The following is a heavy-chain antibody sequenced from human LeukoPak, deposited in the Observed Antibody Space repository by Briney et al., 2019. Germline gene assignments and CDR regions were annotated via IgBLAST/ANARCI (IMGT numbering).Heavy chain of an antibody. CDR3: ARGVGSYRFDY. CDR2: IYYSGST. Sequence: SETLSLTCTVSGGSFNDYYWTWIRQPPGKGLEWIGRIYYSGSTNYNPSLKSRVTISVDTSKNQFSLKLSSVTAADTAVYYCARGVGSYRFDYWGQGTLVTVSS. CDR1: GGSFNDYY. V-gene: IGHV4-59*01. J-gene: IGHJ4*02. D-gene: IGHD3-10*01.